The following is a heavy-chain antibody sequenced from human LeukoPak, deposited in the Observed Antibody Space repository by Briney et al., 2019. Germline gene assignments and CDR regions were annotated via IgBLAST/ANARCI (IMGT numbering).Heavy chain of an antibody. Sequence: GASVKVSCKASGYTFTDNGISWVRQAPGEGLEWMGWISANSGRTNYAQRFQGRVTMTRETSSSTVYMELRSLRSDDTAVYFCARDKNYRFGYWGQGTLVSVTS. J-gene: IGHJ4*02. CDR3: ARDKNYRFGY. D-gene: IGHD3-16*02. V-gene: IGHV1-18*01. CDR1: GYTFTDNG. CDR2: ISANSGRT.